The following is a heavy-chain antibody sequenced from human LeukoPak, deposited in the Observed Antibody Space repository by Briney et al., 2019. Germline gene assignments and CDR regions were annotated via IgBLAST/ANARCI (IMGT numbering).Heavy chain of an antibody. CDR2: INPSGGST. J-gene: IGHJ3*02. CDR1: GYTFTSYY. D-gene: IGHD2-2*01. V-gene: IGHV1-46*03. Sequence: ASVKVSCKASGYTFTSYYMHWVRQAPGQGLEWMGIINPSGGSTSYAQKFQGRVTMTRDTSTSTVYMELSSLRSEDTAVYYCSIGGYGRSTSCYGFAFDIWGQGTMVTVSS. CDR3: SIGGYGRSTSCYGFAFDI.